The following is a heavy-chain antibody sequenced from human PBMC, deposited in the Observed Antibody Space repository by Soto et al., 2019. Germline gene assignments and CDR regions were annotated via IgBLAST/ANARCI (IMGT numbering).Heavy chain of an antibody. CDR1: GYTFTNYG. J-gene: IGHJ1*01. D-gene: IGHD6-13*01. CDR3: ARGGSTWSAEYYQH. CDR2: ISCYNGDT. V-gene: IGHV1-18*01. Sequence: ASVKVYCKASGYTFTNYGISWVRQAPGQGPQWMGWISCYNGDTKYAQTLQGRVTMTTDTSTSTAYMELMSLRSDDTAVYYCARGGSTWSAEYYQHWGQGTLVTVSS.